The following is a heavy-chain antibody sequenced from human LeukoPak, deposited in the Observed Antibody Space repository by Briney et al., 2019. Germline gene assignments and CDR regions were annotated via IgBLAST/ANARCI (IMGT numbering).Heavy chain of an antibody. J-gene: IGHJ2*01. CDR2: LSNHGSKE. Sequence: GGSLRLSCAASGFTFSSYAMHWVRQAPGKGLEWVAVLSNHGSKEYYADSVKGRFTISRDNSKSTLYLQLNSLRAEDTAVYYCAKPGSGGSSSDWYFDLWGRGTLVTVSS. D-gene: IGHD6-6*01. CDR1: GFTFSSYA. CDR3: AKPGSGGSSSDWYFDL. V-gene: IGHV3-30*07.